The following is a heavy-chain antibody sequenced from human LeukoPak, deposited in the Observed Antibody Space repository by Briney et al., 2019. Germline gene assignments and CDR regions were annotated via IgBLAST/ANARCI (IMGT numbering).Heavy chain of an antibody. CDR3: ASPGSVGDTGMPDY. Sequence: GGSLRLSCAASGFTFSGYSMNWVRQAPGKGLEWVSSISGTSSSIYYADSVKGRFTISRDNAQNSLYLQMNSLRAEDTAVYYCASPGSVGDTGMPDYWGQGTLVTVSS. D-gene: IGHD5-18*01. V-gene: IGHV3-21*01. CDR1: GFTFSGYS. J-gene: IGHJ4*02. CDR2: ISGTSSSI.